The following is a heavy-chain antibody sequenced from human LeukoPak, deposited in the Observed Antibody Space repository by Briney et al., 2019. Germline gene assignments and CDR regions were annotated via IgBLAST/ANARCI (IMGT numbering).Heavy chain of an antibody. D-gene: IGHD6-13*01. V-gene: IGHV3-7*01. CDR3: ARGGAAAARKRGIDY. CDR1: GFSFSNYW. CDR2: ISENGRAK. J-gene: IGHJ4*02. Sequence: GGSLRLSCAASGFSFSNYWMSWVRQAPGKGLEWVASISENGRAKPYVAAVRGRFTISRDNTKNSLYLQMNSLRVEDTAVYYCARGGAAAARKRGIDYWGQGTLVTVSS.